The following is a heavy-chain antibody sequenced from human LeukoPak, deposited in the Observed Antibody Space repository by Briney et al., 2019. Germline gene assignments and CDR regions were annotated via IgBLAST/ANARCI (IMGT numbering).Heavy chain of an antibody. J-gene: IGHJ4*02. CDR1: GFTVSSSNY. CDR2: IYTGGTT. CDR3: AREISRFGI. D-gene: IGHD3-16*01. V-gene: IGHV3-66*01. Sequence: GGSLRLSRAASGFTVSSSNYMNWVRQAPGKGLEWVSGIYTGGTTYYTDSVKGRFTISRDNPNNTLYLQMHSLRAEDTAVYYCAREISRFGIWGQGTLVTDSS.